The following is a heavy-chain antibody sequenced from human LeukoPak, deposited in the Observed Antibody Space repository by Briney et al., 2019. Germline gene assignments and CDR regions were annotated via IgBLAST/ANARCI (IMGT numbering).Heavy chain of an antibody. CDR1: GYTFTNYG. V-gene: IGHV1-18*01. J-gene: IGHJ3*02. Sequence: GASVKVSCKTSGYTFTNYGISWVRQAPGQGLEWMGWISGYNGNTNYVQKFRGRVAMTADTSTSTVYMELRSLRSDDTAVYYCASFSSSWYKYAFDIWGQGTMVTVSS. D-gene: IGHD6-13*01. CDR2: ISGYNGNT. CDR3: ASFSSSWYKYAFDI.